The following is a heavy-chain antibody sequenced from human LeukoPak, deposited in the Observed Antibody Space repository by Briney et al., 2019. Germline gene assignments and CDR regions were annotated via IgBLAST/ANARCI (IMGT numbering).Heavy chain of an antibody. CDR2: ISGRRDST. J-gene: IGHJ6*03. D-gene: IGHD1-26*01. CDR3: AKDPSFYYCMDV. CDR1: GFTFSSYG. V-gene: IGHV3-23*01. Sequence: GGSLRLSCAASGFTFSSYGMSWVRQAPGKGLEWVSTISGRRDSTSYADSVKGRFTISRDNSKNTLYLQMNSLRAEDTAVYYCAKDPSFYYCMDVWGKGTTVTISS.